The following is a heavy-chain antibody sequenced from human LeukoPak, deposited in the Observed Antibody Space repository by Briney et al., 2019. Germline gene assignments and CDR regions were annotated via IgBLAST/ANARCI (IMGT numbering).Heavy chain of an antibody. V-gene: IGHV3-11*01. CDR2: ISSSGSNI. Sequence: SGGSLRLSCVASGFTFSDYYMSWIRQAPGKGLEWVSYISSSGSNIYYADSVKGRFTISRDNAKNSLYLQLNSLRAEDTAVYYCAKSNGYGLVDIWGQGTMVTVSS. D-gene: IGHD3-10*01. CDR1: GFTFSDYY. J-gene: IGHJ3*02. CDR3: AKSNGYGLVDI.